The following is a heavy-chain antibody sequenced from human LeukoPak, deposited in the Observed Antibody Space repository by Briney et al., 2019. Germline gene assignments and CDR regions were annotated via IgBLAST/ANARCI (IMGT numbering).Heavy chain of an antibody. CDR1: GFTFSYYS. CDR2: INSISGEI. CDR3: ARVNEGTMTNAFDI. J-gene: IGHJ3*02. D-gene: IGHD3-3*01. V-gene: IGHV3-48*02. Sequence: GGSLRLSCVASGFTFSYYSMNWVRQAPGKGLEWVSYINSISGEIWYADSVKDRFTISRDDAKNSLYLQMNSLRDEDTAVYYCARVNEGTMTNAFDIWGQGTMVTVSS.